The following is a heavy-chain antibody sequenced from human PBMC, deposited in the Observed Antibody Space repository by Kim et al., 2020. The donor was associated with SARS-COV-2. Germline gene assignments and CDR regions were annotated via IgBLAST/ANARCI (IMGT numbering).Heavy chain of an antibody. CDR1: GVSVTSGAYY. CDR2: MFYSGNP. D-gene: IGHD6-13*01. V-gene: IGHV4-31*03. CDR3: ERDFVNSNWSMDV. J-gene: IGHJ6*03. Sequence: SETLSLTCSVSGVSVTSGAYYWSWIRQHPGKGLEWIGHMFYSGNPYETPSLRSRVMMSVDTSKNQFSLRLSSVTAADTAVYYCERDFVNSNWSMDVWDKGNMVTVSS.